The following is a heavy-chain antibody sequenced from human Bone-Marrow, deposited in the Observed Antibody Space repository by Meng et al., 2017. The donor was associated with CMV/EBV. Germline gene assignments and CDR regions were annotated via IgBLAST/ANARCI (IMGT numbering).Heavy chain of an antibody. J-gene: IGHJ4*02. CDR3: AKEPVNY. Sequence: GESLKISCAASGFTFSSYGMHWVRQAPGKGLEWVAFIRYDGSNKYYADSVKGRFTISRDNYKNTLYLQMNSLRAEDTAVYYCAKEPVNYWGQGTLVTVSS. CDR1: GFTFSSYG. CDR2: IRYDGSNK. D-gene: IGHD4-11*01. V-gene: IGHV3-30*02.